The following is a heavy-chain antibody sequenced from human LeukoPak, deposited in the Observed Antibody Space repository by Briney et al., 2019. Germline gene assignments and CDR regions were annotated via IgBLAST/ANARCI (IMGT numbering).Heavy chain of an antibody. V-gene: IGHV3-33*05. Sequence: GGSLRLSCTASGFYFSGFAMHWVRQAPGGGPEWVAVILSDGSNTYYADSVRGRFTISRDNSKNTVYLQMNSLRAEDTAVYYCARKLLQYDRDGPSFDYWGQGTLVTVSS. CDR1: GFYFSGFA. CDR2: ILSDGSNT. J-gene: IGHJ4*02. D-gene: IGHD5-24*01. CDR3: ARKLLQYDRDGPSFDY.